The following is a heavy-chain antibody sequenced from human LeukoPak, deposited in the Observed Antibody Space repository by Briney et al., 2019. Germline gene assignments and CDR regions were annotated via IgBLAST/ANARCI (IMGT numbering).Heavy chain of an antibody. D-gene: IGHD1-14*01. CDR1: GYTFTGYY. V-gene: IGHV1-2*02. J-gene: IGHJ4*02. CDR2: INPNSGGT. CDR3: ARMGLRNRFDY. Sequence: ASVKVSCKASGYTFTGYYMHWVRQAPGQGLEWMGWINPNSGGTNCAQKFQGRVTMTRDTSISTAYMELSRLRSDDTAVYYCARMGLRNRFDYWGQGTLVTVSS.